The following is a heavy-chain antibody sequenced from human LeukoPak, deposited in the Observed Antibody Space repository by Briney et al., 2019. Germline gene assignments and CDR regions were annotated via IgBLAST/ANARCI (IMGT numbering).Heavy chain of an antibody. CDR3: ARGDTYYYDSSGYFCAFDI. Sequence: SVKVSCKASGGTFSSYAISWVRQAPGQGLEWMGGIIPIFGTANYVQKFRGRVTITTDASTSTAYMELSSLRSEDTAVYYCARGDTYYYDSSGYFCAFDIWGQGTMVTVSS. CDR1: GGTFSSYA. CDR2: IIPIFGTA. V-gene: IGHV1-69*05. J-gene: IGHJ3*02. D-gene: IGHD3-22*01.